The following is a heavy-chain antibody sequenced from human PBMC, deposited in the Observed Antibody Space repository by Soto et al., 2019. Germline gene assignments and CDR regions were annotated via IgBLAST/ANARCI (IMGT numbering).Heavy chain of an antibody. Sequence: EVQLLESGGGLVQPGGSLRLSCAASGFTSSNYAMSWVRQAPGKGLEWVSVISGPGGTTFYADSVKGRFTISRDNSKNALYLQMKSLRAEDTAVYYCAKALGAEGQPDYWGQGTLVTVSS. J-gene: IGHJ4*02. CDR2: ISGPGGTT. D-gene: IGHD3-16*01. CDR3: AKALGAEGQPDY. V-gene: IGHV3-23*01. CDR1: GFTSSNYA.